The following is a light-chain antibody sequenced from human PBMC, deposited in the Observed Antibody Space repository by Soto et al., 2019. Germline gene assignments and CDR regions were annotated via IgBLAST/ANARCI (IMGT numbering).Light chain of an antibody. CDR2: GAS. CDR3: QHYGGTPIT. Sequence: ETVLTQSPGTLSLYPGGRAKLSCRASQSVSRRLAWYQHRNGQSPRFLISGASMRASGVPVRFSGSGYGTSFNLTISRLETEDFAIYYCQHYGGTPITFGLGTRLEI. V-gene: IGKV3-20*01. CDR1: QSVSRR. J-gene: IGKJ5*01.